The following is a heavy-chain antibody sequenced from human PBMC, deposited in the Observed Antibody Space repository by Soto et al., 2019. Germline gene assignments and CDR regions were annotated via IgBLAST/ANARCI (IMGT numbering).Heavy chain of an antibody. CDR3: ASRDPGTSVDY. D-gene: IGHD1-7*01. CDR1: GGSFTSNNW. CDR2: IYRTGST. Sequence: QVQLQESGPGLVKPSGTLSLTCAVSGGSFTSNNWWTWVRQPPGQGLEWIGEIYRTGSTNYNPSLKSRVTISLDKSEKQISLKGTSLTAADTAVYYCASRDPGTSVDYWGQGTLVTVSS. J-gene: IGHJ4*02. V-gene: IGHV4-4*02.